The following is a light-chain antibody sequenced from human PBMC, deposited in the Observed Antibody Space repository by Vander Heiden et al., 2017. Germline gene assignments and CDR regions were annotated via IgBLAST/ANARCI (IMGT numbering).Light chain of an antibody. V-gene: IGLV1-40*01. CDR3: QSYDSSLSCVV. J-gene: IGLJ2*01. CDR2: DNI. Sequence: QSVLTQPPSVSGAPGQRVTISCTGSTSSIGAGYDVHWYQQLPGTAPKLLIFDNINRPSGVPDRFSGSKSGTSASLAITGLQAEDEADYYCQSYDSSLSCVVFGGGTKLTVL. CDR1: TSSIGAGYD.